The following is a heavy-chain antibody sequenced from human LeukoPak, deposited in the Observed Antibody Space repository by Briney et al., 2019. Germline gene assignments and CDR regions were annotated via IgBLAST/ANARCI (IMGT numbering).Heavy chain of an antibody. D-gene: IGHD1-26*01. CDR3: ARAALGSYVDY. CDR2: IYYSGST. J-gene: IGHJ4*03. Sequence: SETLSLTCTVSGGSISSSSYYWGWIRQPPGKGLEWIGSIYYSGSTYYNPSLKSRVTISVDTSKNQFSLKLSSVTAADTAVYYCARAALGSYVDYWGQGTLVTVSS. V-gene: IGHV4-39*07. CDR1: GGSISSSSYY.